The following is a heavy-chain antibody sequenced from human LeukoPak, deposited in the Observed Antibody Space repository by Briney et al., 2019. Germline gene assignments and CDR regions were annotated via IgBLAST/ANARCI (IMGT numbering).Heavy chain of an antibody. J-gene: IGHJ6*02. Sequence: SETLSLTCAVYGGSFSGYYWSWIRQPPGKGLEWIGEINHSGSTNYNPSLKSRVTISVDTSKNQFSLKLSSVTAADTAVYYCAIDYSNPWYYYGMDVWGQGTTVTVSS. CDR1: GGSFSGYY. CDR2: INHSGST. CDR3: AIDYSNPWYYYGMDV. D-gene: IGHD4-11*01. V-gene: IGHV4-34*01.